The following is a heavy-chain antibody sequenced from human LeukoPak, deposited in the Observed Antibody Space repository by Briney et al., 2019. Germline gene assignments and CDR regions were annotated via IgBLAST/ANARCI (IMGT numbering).Heavy chain of an antibody. D-gene: IGHD3-16*01. CDR2: MYIGGTH. CDR3: GRDLPRENSYAYGFWSDP. J-gene: IGHJ5*02. V-gene: IGHV4-4*07. CDR1: ALSISNYY. Sequence: SETLSLTCSVSALSISNYYWTWIRQPAGKGLEWIGRMYIGGTHNLHTSLKGRVTMSIDTSKNQTSLKLSSVNAADPAGNYLGRDLPRENSYAYGFWSDPWGQGTLVTVSS.